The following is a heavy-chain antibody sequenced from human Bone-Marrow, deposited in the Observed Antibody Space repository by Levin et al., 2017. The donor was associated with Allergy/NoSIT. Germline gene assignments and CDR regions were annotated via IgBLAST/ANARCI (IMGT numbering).Heavy chain of an antibody. V-gene: IGHV3-23*01. Sequence: TGGSLRLSCAASGFTFSSYAMSWVRQAPGKGLEWVSAISGSGGSTYYADSVKGRFTISRDNSKNTLYLQMNSLRAEDTAVYYCAKGILQASPKYYDILTGTYYDYYMDVWGKGTTVTVSS. CDR1: GFTFSSYA. CDR3: AKGILQASPKYYDILTGTYYDYYMDV. CDR2: ISGSGGST. D-gene: IGHD3-9*01. J-gene: IGHJ6*03.